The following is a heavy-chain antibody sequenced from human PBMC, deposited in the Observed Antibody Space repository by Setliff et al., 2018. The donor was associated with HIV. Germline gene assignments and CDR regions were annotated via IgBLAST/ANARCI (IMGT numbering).Heavy chain of an antibody. CDR2: ISAYSGST. V-gene: IGHV1-18*01. CDR3: ARASGNRLIES. J-gene: IGHJ4*02. CDR1: GYIFSNHG. D-gene: IGHD1-26*01. Sequence: ASVKVSCKASGYIFSNHGISWLRQAPGQRLEWMGWISAYSGSTDYAQKFQDRVTMTADTSTSTAYMALGSLISDDTAIYYCARASGNRLIESWGQGTPVTVSS.